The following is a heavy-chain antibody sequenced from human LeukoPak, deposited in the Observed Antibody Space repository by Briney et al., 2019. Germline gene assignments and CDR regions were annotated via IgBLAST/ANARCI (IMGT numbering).Heavy chain of an antibody. CDR3: ARESYYDSSGYYLDY. CDR2: IYYSGST. Sequence: KPSQTLSLNCTVSGGSISSGDYYWSWIRQPPGKGLEWIGYIYYSGSTYYNPSLKSRVTISVDTSENQFSLKLSSVTAADTAVYYCARESYYDSSGYYLDYWGQGTLVTVSS. D-gene: IGHD3-22*01. V-gene: IGHV4-30-4*08. J-gene: IGHJ4*02. CDR1: GGSISSGDYY.